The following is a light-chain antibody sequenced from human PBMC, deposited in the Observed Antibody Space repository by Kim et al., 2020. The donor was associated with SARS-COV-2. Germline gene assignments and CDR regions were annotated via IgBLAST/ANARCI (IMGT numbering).Light chain of an antibody. CDR1: QDINNY. CDR3: QQYDNLVT. V-gene: IGKV1-33*01. CDR2: DAS. J-gene: IGKJ4*01. Sequence: DIQMTQSPSSLSASVGDRVTITCQASQDINNYLNWYQQKPGKAPKLLIYDASNLESGVPSRFSGSGSGTEFTFTISSLQPEDFATYYCQQYDNLVTFGGGTKVDIK.